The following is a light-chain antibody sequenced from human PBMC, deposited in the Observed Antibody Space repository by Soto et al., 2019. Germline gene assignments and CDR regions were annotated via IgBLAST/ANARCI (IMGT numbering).Light chain of an antibody. CDR3: QQYGSSPRT. V-gene: IGKV3-20*01. CDR1: QSVSSSY. J-gene: IGKJ1*01. CDR2: GAS. Sequence: EIVLTQSPGTLSLSPGERATLSCRASQSVSSSYLAWYQQKPGQAPRPLIYGASSRATGIPDMFSGSGSGTDFTLTISRLEPEDFAVYYCQQYGSSPRTFGQGTKVEIQ.